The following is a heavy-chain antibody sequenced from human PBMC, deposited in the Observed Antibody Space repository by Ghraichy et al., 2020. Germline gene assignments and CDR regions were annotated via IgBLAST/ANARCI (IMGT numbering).Heavy chain of an antibody. D-gene: IGHD5-24*01. J-gene: IGHJ4*02. V-gene: IGHV3-21*01. Sequence: GESLNISCAASGVTFSSYGMNWVRQAPGKGLEWVSSISSSSSYIFYADSVKGRFTISRDNAKDSLYLQMNSLRAEDTAVYYCAGAAGEMSATRYFDYWGQGALVTVSS. CDR2: ISSSSSYI. CDR1: GVTFSSYG. CDR3: AGAAGEMSATRYFDY.